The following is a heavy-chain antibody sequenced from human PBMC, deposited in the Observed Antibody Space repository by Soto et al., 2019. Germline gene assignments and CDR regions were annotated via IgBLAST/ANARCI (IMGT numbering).Heavy chain of an antibody. CDR1: GYGVSSNTAA. D-gene: IGHD6-19*01. CDR3: ARGVAGSGFDL. CDR2: TYYRSNWRH. Sequence: PSHTLSLTCAISGYGVSSNTAAWNLIRSSPSRGLEWLGRTYYRSNWRHDYAVSVKSRITVNPDTSKNHFSLQLNSVTPDDTAVYYCARGVAGSGFDLWGQGTLVTVSS. V-gene: IGHV6-1*01. J-gene: IGHJ4*02.